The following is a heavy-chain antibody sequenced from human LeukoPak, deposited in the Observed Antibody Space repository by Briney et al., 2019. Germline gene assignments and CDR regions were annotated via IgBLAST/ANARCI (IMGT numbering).Heavy chain of an antibody. J-gene: IGHJ6*03. V-gene: IGHV4-39*07. CDR2: IYYGGST. CDR1: GGSISSSSYY. Sequence: SETLSLTCTVSGGSISSSSYYWGWIRQPPGKGLEWIGSIYYGGSTYYNPSLKSRVTISVDTSKNQFSLKLSSVTAADTAVYYCAREDDYLSSMDVWGKGTTVTVSS. CDR3: AREDDYLSSMDV.